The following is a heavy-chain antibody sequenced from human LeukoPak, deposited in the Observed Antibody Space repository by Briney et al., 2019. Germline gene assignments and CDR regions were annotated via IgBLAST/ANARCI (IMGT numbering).Heavy chain of an antibody. D-gene: IGHD3-22*01. CDR3: STTYYYDSSEGY. CDR1: GITFNDYA. Sequence: NPGGSLRLSCVVSGITFNDYAMNWVRQAPGKGLEWVGRIKSKTDGGTTDYAAPVKGRFTISRDDSKNTLYLQMNSLKTEDTAVYYCSTTYYYDSSEGYWGQGTLVTVSS. V-gene: IGHV3-15*07. CDR2: IKSKTDGGTT. J-gene: IGHJ4*02.